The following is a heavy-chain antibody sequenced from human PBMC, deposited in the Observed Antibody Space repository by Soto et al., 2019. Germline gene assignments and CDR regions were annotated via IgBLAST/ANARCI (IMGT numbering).Heavy chain of an antibody. CDR2: TYYRSKWYT. CDR3: AREGITMVRGVIDYYYYYSMDV. CDR1: VDSVSSNSAT. V-gene: IGHV6-1*01. Sequence: QTLSLTCAISVDSVSSNSATWDWIRQSPSRGLEWLGRTYYRSKWYTDYAVSVKGRITINPDTSNNQFSLQLNSVTPEDTAVYYCAREGITMVRGVIDYYYYYSMDVWGQGTTVTGSS. D-gene: IGHD3-10*01. J-gene: IGHJ6*02.